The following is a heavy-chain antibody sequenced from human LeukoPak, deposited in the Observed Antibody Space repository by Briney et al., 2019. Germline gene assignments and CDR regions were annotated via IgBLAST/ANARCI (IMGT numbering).Heavy chain of an antibody. CDR2: INSDGSST. D-gene: IGHD3-22*01. CDR3: ARDDYDSSGYYYY. Sequence: GGSLRLSCAASGFTFSNYWMHWVRQAPGKGLVWVSRINSDGSSTSYADSVKGRFTISRDNAKNLLYLQMNSPRDEDTALYYCARDDYDSSGYYYYWGQGTLVTVSS. J-gene: IGHJ4*02. CDR1: GFTFSNYW. V-gene: IGHV3-74*01.